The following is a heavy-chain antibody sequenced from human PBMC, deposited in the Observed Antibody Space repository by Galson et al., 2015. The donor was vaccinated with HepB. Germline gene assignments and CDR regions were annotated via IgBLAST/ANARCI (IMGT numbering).Heavy chain of an antibody. CDR3: ARETAQDGDFAY. CDR1: GFTFSNFI. J-gene: IGHJ4*02. CDR2: IWFDGGDK. Sequence: SLRLSCAASGFTFSNFIMHWVRQPPGKGLEWVALIWFDGGDKYYADSVKGRFTISRDNSQNTLFLQMNSLRAEDTAVYYCARETAQDGDFAYWGQGTLVTVSS. V-gene: IGHV3-33*01. D-gene: IGHD5-24*01.